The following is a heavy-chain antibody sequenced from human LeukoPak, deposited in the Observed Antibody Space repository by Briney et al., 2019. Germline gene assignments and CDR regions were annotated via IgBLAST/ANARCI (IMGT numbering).Heavy chain of an antibody. D-gene: IGHD3-16*02. CDR3: ARDGDYVWGSYRLFDY. CDR1: GYTFTSYG. J-gene: IGHJ4*02. Sequence: ASVKVSCKASGYTFTSYGISWVRQAPGQGLEWMGWISAYNGNTNYAQKLQGRVTMTTDTSTSTAYMEQRSLRSDDTAVYYCARDGDYVWGSYRLFDYWGQGTLVTVSS. CDR2: ISAYNGNT. V-gene: IGHV1-18*01.